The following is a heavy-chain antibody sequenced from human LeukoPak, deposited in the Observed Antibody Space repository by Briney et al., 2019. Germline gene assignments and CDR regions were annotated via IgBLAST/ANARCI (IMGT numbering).Heavy chain of an antibody. CDR2: INPNSGGT. V-gene: IGHV1-2*02. CDR3: ARLGVEWELLGYDY. D-gene: IGHD1-26*01. Sequence: EASVKVSCKASGYTFTGYYMHWVRQAPGQGLEWMGWINPNSGGTNYAQKFQGRVTMTRDTSISTAYMELSRLRSDDTAVYYCARLGVEWELLGYDYWGQGTLVTVSS. CDR1: GYTFTGYY. J-gene: IGHJ4*02.